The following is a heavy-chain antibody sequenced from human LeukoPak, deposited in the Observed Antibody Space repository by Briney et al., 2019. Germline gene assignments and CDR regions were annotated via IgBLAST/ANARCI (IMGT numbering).Heavy chain of an antibody. CDR1: AFTFSSYW. Sequence: GGSLRLSCTASAFTFSSYWMHWVRQAPGKWLVWVAHINSGGSSTSYADYVKGRFTISRDNAKNTLYLQMNSLRAEDAAVYYCARDRYSSAWYEEWGQGTLVTVSS. CDR2: INSGGSST. CDR3: ARDRYSSAWYEE. V-gene: IGHV3-74*01. J-gene: IGHJ4*02. D-gene: IGHD6-19*01.